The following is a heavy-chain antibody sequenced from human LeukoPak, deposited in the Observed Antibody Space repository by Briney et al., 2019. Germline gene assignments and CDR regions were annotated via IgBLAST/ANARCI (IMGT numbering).Heavy chain of an antibody. J-gene: IGHJ5*02. V-gene: IGHV5-51*01. CDR3: ARYIAVAGAASWFDP. D-gene: IGHD6-19*01. CDR2: IYPGDSDT. Sequence: GESLKISCKGSGYSFTSYWIGWVRQMPGKGLEWMGIIYPGDSDTRYSPSFQGQVTISADKSISTPYLQWSSLKASDTAMYYCARYIAVAGAASWFDPWGQGTLVTVSS. CDR1: GYSFTSYW.